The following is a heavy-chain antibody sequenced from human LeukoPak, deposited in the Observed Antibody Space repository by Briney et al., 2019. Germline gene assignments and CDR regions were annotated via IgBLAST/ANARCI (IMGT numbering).Heavy chain of an antibody. CDR1: GGSISSYY. J-gene: IGHJ4*02. Sequence: SETLSLTCTVSGGSISSYYWSWIRQPPGKGLEWIGYIYYSGSTSYNPSLKSRVTISIDTSKNQFSLKLSSVTAADTAVYYCAREIAVAGTLDYWGQGTLVTVSS. V-gene: IGHV4-59*01. D-gene: IGHD6-19*01. CDR2: IYYSGST. CDR3: AREIAVAGTLDY.